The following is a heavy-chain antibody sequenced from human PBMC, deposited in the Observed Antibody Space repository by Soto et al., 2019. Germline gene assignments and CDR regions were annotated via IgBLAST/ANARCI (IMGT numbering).Heavy chain of an antibody. CDR1: GGAITNYY. Sequence: PSETLSLTCSVSGGAITNYYWNWIRQTPGKGLEWIGYIYHTGSTSKNPSLQSRVTLSADKSKNQLSLNLTSVTAADTAIYFCARSVNRTYSYYYGHWGQGTLVTVSS. D-gene: IGHD5-18*01. J-gene: IGHJ4*02. V-gene: IGHV4-59*01. CDR2: IYHTGST. CDR3: ARSVNRTYSYYYGH.